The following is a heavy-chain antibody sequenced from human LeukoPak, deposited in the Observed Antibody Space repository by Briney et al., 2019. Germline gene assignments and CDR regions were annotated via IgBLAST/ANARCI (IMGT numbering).Heavy chain of an antibody. CDR3: AKEGQPSITIFGVVKPSYYFDY. CDR2: ISGSGGST. J-gene: IGHJ4*02. Sequence: PGGSLRLSCAASGFTFSSYAMSWVRQAPGKGLEWVSAISGSGGSTYYADSVKGRFTISRDNSKNTLYLQMNSLRAEDTAVYYCAKEGQPSITIFGVVKPSYYFDYWGQGTLVTVSS. CDR1: GFTFSSYA. V-gene: IGHV3-23*01. D-gene: IGHD3-3*01.